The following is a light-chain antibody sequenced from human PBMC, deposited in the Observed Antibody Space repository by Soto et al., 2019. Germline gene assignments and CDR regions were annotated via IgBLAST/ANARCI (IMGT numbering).Light chain of an antibody. Sequence: IQMTQSPSTLSGSVGDRVTITCRASQTISSWLAWYQQKPGKAPKLLIYDASSLESGVPSRFSGSGSGTEFTLTISSLQPDDFATYYCQQPITFGQGTRLEIK. J-gene: IGKJ5*01. CDR3: QQPIT. CDR2: DAS. CDR1: QTISSW. V-gene: IGKV1-5*01.